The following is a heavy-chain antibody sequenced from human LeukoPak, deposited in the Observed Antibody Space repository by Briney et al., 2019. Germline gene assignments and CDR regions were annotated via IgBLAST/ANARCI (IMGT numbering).Heavy chain of an antibody. Sequence: GGSLRLSCAASGFTFSSYGMHWVRQAPGKGLEWVAVIWYDGSNKYYADSVKGRLTISRDNSKNTLYLQMNSLRAEDTAVYYCARDRSSSWLFDYWGQGTLVTVSS. CDR3: ARDRSSSWLFDY. CDR1: GFTFSSYG. V-gene: IGHV3-33*01. D-gene: IGHD6-13*01. J-gene: IGHJ4*02. CDR2: IWYDGSNK.